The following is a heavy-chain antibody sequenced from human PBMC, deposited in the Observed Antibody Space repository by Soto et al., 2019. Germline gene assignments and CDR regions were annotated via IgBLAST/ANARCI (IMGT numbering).Heavy chain of an antibody. CDR3: ARTSYYYDSSGYYRPRDYFDY. V-gene: IGHV4-59*08. J-gene: IGHJ4*02. CDR2: IYYSGST. D-gene: IGHD3-22*01. Sequence: ETLSLTCTVSGGSISSYYWSWIRQPPGKGLEWIGYIYYSGSTNYNPSLKSRVTISVDTSKNQFSLKLSSVTAADTAVYYCARTSYYYDSSGYYRPRDYFDYWGQGTLVTVS. CDR1: GGSISSYY.